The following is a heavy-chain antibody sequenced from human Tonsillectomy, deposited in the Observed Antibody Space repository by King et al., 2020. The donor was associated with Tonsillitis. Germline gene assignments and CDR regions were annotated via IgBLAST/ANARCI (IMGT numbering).Heavy chain of an antibody. CDR2: ISSNGGST. CDR3: VKEQAANYYYYYMDV. Sequence: VQLVESGGGLVQPGGSLRLSCSASGVTFSSYAMHWVRQAPGKGLEYVSAISSNGGSTYYADSVKGRFTISRDNSKNTLYLQMSSLRAEDTAVYYCVKEQAANYYYYYMDVWGKGTTVTVSS. J-gene: IGHJ6*03. V-gene: IGHV3-64D*06. D-gene: IGHD6-13*01. CDR1: GVTFSSYA.